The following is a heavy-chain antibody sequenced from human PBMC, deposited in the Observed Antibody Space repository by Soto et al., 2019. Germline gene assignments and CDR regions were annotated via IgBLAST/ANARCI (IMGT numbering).Heavy chain of an antibody. CDR3: ARDRDYDFWSGYYH. CDR2: IYYSGST. J-gene: IGHJ5*02. D-gene: IGHD3-3*01. Sequence: SETLSLTCTVSGGSVSSGSYYWSWIRQPPGKGLEWIGYIYYSGSTNYNPSLKSRVTISVDTSKNQFSLKLSSVTAADTAVYYCARDRDYDFWSGYYHWGQGTLVTVSS. CDR1: GGSVSSGSYY. V-gene: IGHV4-61*01.